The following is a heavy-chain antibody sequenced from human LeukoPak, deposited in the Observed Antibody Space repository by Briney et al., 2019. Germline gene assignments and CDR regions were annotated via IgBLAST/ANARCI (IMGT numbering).Heavy chain of an antibody. CDR3: AKDRDSSTSHFDY. V-gene: IGHV3-30*02. Sequence: GSLRLSCAASGFTFSSYGMHWVRQAPGKGLEWVAFIRYDGSNKYYADSVKGRFTISRDNSKNTLYLQMNSLRAEDTAVYYCAKDRDSSTSHFDYWGQGTLVTVSS. D-gene: IGHD2-2*01. CDR1: GFTFSSYG. J-gene: IGHJ4*02. CDR2: IRYDGSNK.